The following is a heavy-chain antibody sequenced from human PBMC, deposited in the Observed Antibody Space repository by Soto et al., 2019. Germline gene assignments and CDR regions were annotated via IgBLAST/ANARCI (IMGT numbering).Heavy chain of an antibody. CDR2: ISYDGSNK. Sequence: ALRLSCASYVFTFSSYGMHWVRQAPGSWLEWLAVISYDGSNKYYADSVKGRFNISRANSNNTLYMQMNSLRAEDTAVYDCAKDLGPVIPRAGPVDYWGQGTLVTVSS. V-gene: IGHV3-30*18. J-gene: IGHJ4*02. CDR1: VFTFSSYG. CDR3: AKDLGPVIPRAGPVDY.